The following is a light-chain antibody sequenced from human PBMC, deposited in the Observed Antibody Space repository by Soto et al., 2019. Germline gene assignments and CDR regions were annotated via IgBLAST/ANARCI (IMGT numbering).Light chain of an antibody. CDR2: DAS. Sequence: IQLTQSPSSLSASVGDRVTVTCRASEDITNYLAWYQQKVGKAPKLLIYDASTLHSGVPSRFSGSGSRTDFTLTISGLHPEDFATYYCQQLIKYPSTLGGGTKVDIK. V-gene: IGKV1-9*01. CDR1: EDITNY. CDR3: QQLIKYPST. J-gene: IGKJ4*01.